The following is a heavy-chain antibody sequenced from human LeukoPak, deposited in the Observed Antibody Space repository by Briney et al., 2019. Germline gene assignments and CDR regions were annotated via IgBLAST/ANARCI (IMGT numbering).Heavy chain of an antibody. CDR3: ASIAARNYFDY. J-gene: IGHJ4*02. V-gene: IGHV4-4*09. CDR1: GGSISSGY. CDR2: IYTSGST. D-gene: IGHD6-6*01. Sequence: SETLSLTCTVSGGSISSGYWSWIRQPPGRGLEWIGYIYTSGSTNYNPSLKSRVTISVDTSKNQFALKLSSVTAADTAVYYCASIAARNYFDYWGQGTLVTVSS.